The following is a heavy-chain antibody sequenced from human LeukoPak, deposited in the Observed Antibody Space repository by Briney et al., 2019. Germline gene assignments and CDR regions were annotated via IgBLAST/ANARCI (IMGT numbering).Heavy chain of an antibody. CDR1: KFTFINYG. D-gene: IGHD3-10*02. CDR3: ARDLHYYVAMDV. CDR2: ITYDGSNK. Sequence: PGGSLRLSCATSKFTFINYGMHWVRQAPGKGLEWVAVITYDGSNKYYADSVKGRFTISRDNSKNTLYLQMNSLRAEDTALYYCARDLHYYVAMDVWGQGTTVTVSS. J-gene: IGHJ6*02. V-gene: IGHV3-33*01.